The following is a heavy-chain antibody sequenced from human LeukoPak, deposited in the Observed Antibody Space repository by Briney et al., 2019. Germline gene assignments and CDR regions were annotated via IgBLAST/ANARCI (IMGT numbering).Heavy chain of an antibody. CDR3: ARGGARYLDS. D-gene: IGHD3-9*01. V-gene: IGHV3-7*01. CDR2: IKQDGSEK. Sequence: PGGSLRLSCAASGFTSSSYWMSWVRQAPGKGLEWVANIKQDGSEKYYVDSVKGRFTICRDNAKNSLCLQMSSLRVEDTAVYYCARGGARYLDSWGQGILVTVSS. J-gene: IGHJ4*02. CDR1: GFTSSSYW.